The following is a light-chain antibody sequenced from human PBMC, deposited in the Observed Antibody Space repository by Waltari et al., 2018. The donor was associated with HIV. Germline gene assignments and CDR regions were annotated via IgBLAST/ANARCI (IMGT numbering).Light chain of an antibody. Sequence: SHELTQPSSVPVSPGQTARITCPGDVLARKYARWFQHKPGQAPIRLISKDSERPSVVPERFSGSSSGTTVAVTISGAQVEDEADYYCQSADSSGTYVFGTGTKVTVL. CDR2: KDS. CDR3: QSADSSGTYV. CDR1: VLARKY. J-gene: IGLJ1*01. V-gene: IGLV3-27*01.